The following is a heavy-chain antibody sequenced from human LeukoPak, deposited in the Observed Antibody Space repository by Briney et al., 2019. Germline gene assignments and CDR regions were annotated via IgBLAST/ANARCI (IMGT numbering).Heavy chain of an antibody. J-gene: IGHJ6*02. D-gene: IGHD2-15*01. Sequence: GGSLRLSCAASEFTFSAYWMHWVRQAPGKGLVWVSRIRGDGSMTNYADSVKGRFTISRDNAKNSLYLQMNSLRAEDTAVYYCARDYPYCSGGSCYYYYGMDVWGQGTTVTVSS. CDR1: EFTFSAYW. CDR2: IRGDGSMT. V-gene: IGHV3-74*01. CDR3: ARDYPYCSGGSCYYYYGMDV.